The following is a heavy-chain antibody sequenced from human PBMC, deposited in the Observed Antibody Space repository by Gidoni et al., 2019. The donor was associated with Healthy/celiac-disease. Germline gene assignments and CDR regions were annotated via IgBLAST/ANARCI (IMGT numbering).Heavy chain of an antibody. CDR1: GFTFSSYA. Sequence: EVQLVESGGGSVQHGGSLRLSCAASGFTFSSYAMSWVRPAPGKGLEWVSAISGSGGSTYYADSVKGRFTISRDNSKNTLYLQMNSLRAEDTAVYYCAKDPPDGVDTAMVTGGYFDYWGQGTLVTVSS. CDR3: AKDPPDGVDTAMVTGGYFDY. J-gene: IGHJ4*02. CDR2: ISGSGGST. D-gene: IGHD5-18*01. V-gene: IGHV3-23*04.